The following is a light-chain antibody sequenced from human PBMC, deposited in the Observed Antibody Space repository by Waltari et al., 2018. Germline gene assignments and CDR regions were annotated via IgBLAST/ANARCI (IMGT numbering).Light chain of an antibody. CDR1: SSDVGSHNL. J-gene: IGLJ2*01. Sequence: QSALTQPASVSGSPGQSITVSCPGTSSDVGSHNLVSWYQQHPGKAPKLMIYEGSKRPSGVSNRFSGSKSGNTASLTISGLQAEDEAHYYCSSYTSSSTLVVFGGGTKLTVL. CDR3: SSYTSSSTLVV. CDR2: EGS. V-gene: IGLV2-14*02.